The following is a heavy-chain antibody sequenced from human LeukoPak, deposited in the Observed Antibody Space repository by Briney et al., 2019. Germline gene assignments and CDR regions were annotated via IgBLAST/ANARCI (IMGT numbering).Heavy chain of an antibody. J-gene: IGHJ4*02. CDR2: VHRSGRT. Sequence: PSETLSLTCAVSIDSTRGNYWSWVRQSPGKGLEWIGEVHRSGRTNYMPSLKSRVTISIDNTKDQISLDLASVTAADTAVYYCATEILGARTPGAYWGQGTLVTVSS. V-gene: IGHV4-4*02. CDR1: IDSTRGNY. D-gene: IGHD2-8*02. CDR3: ATEILGARTPGAY.